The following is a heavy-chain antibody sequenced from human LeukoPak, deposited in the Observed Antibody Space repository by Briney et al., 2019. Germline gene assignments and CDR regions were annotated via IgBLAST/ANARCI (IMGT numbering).Heavy chain of an antibody. J-gene: IGHJ3*02. CDR2: ISHDGTVK. D-gene: IGHD6-25*01. CDR1: GFTFSRHG. V-gene: IGHV3-30*03. Sequence: GGSLRLSCVASGFTFSRHGMQWVRQAPGKGPEWVAVISHDGTVKHYSDSVKGRFSISRDSSDNTLFLQMNSLRAEDTAVYYCARVGARLGAFDIWGQGTMVTVSS. CDR3: ARVGARLGAFDI.